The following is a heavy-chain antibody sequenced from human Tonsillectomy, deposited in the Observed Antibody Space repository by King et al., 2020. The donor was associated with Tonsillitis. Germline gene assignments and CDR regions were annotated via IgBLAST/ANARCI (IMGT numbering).Heavy chain of an antibody. CDR3: ARGLYSNGWYYFDY. CDR1: GGSVSSGNYY. Sequence: VQLQESGPGLVKPSETLSLTCTVSGGSVSSGNYYWSWIRQPPGKGLEWIGYIYYSGSTNYNPSLKSRVTISVDTSKNQFSLKLSSVTAADTAVYYCARGLYSNGWYYFDYWGQGTLVTVSS. D-gene: IGHD6-19*01. J-gene: IGHJ4*02. CDR2: IYYSGST. V-gene: IGHV4-61*01.